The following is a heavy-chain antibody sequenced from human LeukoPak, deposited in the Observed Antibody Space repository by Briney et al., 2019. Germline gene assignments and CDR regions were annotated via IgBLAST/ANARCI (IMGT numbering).Heavy chain of an antibody. CDR2: ISYDGSNK. CDR3: ARAYSSGWSGANYYYGMDV. D-gene: IGHD6-19*01. CDR1: GFTFSSYA. J-gene: IGHJ6*04. Sequence: GGSLRLSCAASGFTFSSYAMHWVRQAPGKGLEWVAVISYDGSNKYYADSVKGRFTISRDNSKNTLYLQMNSLRAEDTAVYYCARAYSSGWSGANYYYGMDVWGKGTTVTVSS. V-gene: IGHV3-30*04.